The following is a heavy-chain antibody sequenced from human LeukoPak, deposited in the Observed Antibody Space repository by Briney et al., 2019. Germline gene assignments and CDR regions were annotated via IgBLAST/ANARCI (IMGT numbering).Heavy chain of an antibody. Sequence: SETLSLTCTASGGSFSSGTYYWGWIRQPPGKGLEWIGSIYYSGSTYYNPSLKSRVTISVDTSKNQFSLKLSSVTAADTAVYYCARGTVTIFGVVEDRGYYFDYWGQRTLGTVSS. D-gene: IGHD3-3*01. V-gene: IGHV4-39*07. J-gene: IGHJ4*02. CDR2: IYYSGST. CDR1: GGSFSSGTYY. CDR3: ARGTVTIFGVVEDRGYYFDY.